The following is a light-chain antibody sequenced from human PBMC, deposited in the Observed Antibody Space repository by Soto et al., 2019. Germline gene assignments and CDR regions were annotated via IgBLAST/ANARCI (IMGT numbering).Light chain of an antibody. J-gene: IGKJ1*01. V-gene: IGKV3-15*01. CDR3: QQYNNWPRT. Sequence: EIVMTQSPATLSVSPGERATLSCRASQSVSSNLAWYQQKPGQAPSLLIYGASTRATGIPARFSGSGSGTDFTLTFGSLQSEDFAVYSCQQYNNWPRTFGQGTKV. CDR1: QSVSSN. CDR2: GAS.